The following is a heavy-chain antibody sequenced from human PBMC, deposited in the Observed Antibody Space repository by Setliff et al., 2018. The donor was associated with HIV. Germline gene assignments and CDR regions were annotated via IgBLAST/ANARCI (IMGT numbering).Heavy chain of an antibody. CDR3: ARDRSYYYHSTAYYHGDALDV. D-gene: IGHD3-22*01. V-gene: IGHV1-2*06. J-gene: IGHJ3*01. Sequence: ASVKVSCKASGFIFTDYQIHWVLQAPGQGLEWMGRFNPNSGVTSSPQNLQCRVTMTRDTSINTAYMELSGLNSDDTAVYYCARDRSYYYHSTAYYHGDALDVWGQGTMVTVSS. CDR2: FNPNSGVT. CDR1: GFIFTDYQ.